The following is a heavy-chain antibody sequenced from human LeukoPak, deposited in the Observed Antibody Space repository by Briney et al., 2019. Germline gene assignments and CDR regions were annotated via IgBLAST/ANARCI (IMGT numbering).Heavy chain of an antibody. V-gene: IGHV3-30-3*01. CDR2: ISYDGSNK. J-gene: IGHJ4*02. D-gene: IGHD2-2*01. Sequence: GRSLRLSCAASGFTFSSYAMHWVRQAPGKGLEWVAVISYDGSNKYYADSVKGRFTISRDNSKNTLYLQMNSLRAEDTAVYYCARGGAGVYCSSSSCLNYFDYWGQGTLVTVSS. CDR1: GFTFSSYA. CDR3: ARGGAGVYCSSSSCLNYFDY.